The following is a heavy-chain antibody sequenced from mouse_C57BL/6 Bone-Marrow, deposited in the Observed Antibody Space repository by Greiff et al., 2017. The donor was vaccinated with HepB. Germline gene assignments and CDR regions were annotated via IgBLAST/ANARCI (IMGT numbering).Heavy chain of an antibody. CDR2: IWWDDDK. CDR1: GFSLSTFGMG. CDR3: APRGSNYEWYFDV. J-gene: IGHJ1*03. V-gene: IGHV8-8*01. D-gene: IGHD2-5*01. Sequence: QVQLKESGPGILQPSQTLSLTCSFSGFSLSTFGMGVGWIRQPSGNGLEWLAHIWWDDDKYYNPALKSRLTISKDTSKNQVFLKIANVDTADTATYYCAPRGSNYEWYFDVWGTGTTVTVSS.